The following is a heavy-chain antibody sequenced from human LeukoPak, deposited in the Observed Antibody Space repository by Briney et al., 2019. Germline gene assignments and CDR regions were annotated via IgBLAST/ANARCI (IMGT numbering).Heavy chain of an antibody. CDR1: GFTFSNYE. Sequence: QPGGSLRLSCAASGFTFSNYEINWVRQAPGKGLEWVSYISSSGSTTYYADPVKGRFTISRDNAKNSLYLHMNSLRAEDTAVYYCARDASGDFYDSSDYYEAHAFDIWGQGTMVTVSS. D-gene: IGHD3-22*01. CDR3: ARDASGDFYDSSDYYEAHAFDI. CDR2: ISSSGSTT. V-gene: IGHV3-48*03. J-gene: IGHJ3*02.